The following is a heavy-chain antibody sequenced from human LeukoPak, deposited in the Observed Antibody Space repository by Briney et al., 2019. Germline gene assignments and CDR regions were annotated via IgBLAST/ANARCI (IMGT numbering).Heavy chain of an antibody. CDR3: ARHVTISGPYDASDI. D-gene: IGHD5-24*01. Sequence: SETLSLTCTVSGDSISSYYRSWLRQPPGKGLEWLGYIYYSGGTDYNPSLKSRRTISVDTSKNQFSLKLRSVTDADTAVYYCARHVTISGPYDASDIWGQGTMVTVSP. V-gene: IGHV4-59*08. CDR1: GDSISSYY. J-gene: IGHJ3*02. CDR2: IYYSGGT.